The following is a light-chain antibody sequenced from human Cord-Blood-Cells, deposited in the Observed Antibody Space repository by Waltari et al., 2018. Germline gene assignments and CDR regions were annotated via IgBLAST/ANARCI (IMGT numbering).Light chain of an antibody. CDR2: KAS. J-gene: IGKJ1*01. CDR3: QQYNSYWWT. CDR1: QSISSW. Sequence: DIQMTQSPSTLSASVGDRVTITCRACQSISSWLAWYQQKPGKAPKLLIYKASSLESGVPSRFSGSGSGTEFTLTISSLQPDDFATYYCQQYNSYWWTFGQGTKVEIK. V-gene: IGKV1-5*03.